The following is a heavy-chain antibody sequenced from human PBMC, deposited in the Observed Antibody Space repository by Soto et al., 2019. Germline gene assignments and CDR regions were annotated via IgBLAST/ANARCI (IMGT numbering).Heavy chain of an antibody. D-gene: IGHD2-21*01. Sequence: QVHLVQSGAEVKRPGASVKVSCQASGDVPPSDDIEWVRQATGQGLEWMGWMNPNSGNRGYAEKFEDKLTMTWDTATSTAYMELGSLRFEDTAVYYCARYRTISPVAFDIWGQGTLVTVS. V-gene: IGHV1-8*01. CDR1: GDVPPSDD. J-gene: IGHJ3*02. CDR2: MNPNSGNR. CDR3: ARYRTISPVAFDI.